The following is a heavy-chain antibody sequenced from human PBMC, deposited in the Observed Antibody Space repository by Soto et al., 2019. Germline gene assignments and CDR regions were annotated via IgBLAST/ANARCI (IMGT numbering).Heavy chain of an antibody. CDR2: IKQDGSDK. J-gene: IGHJ4*02. V-gene: IGHV3-7*04. Sequence: EVELVESGGGLVQPGGSLRLSCAASGFTFSSYWMSWVRQAPGKGLEWVANIKQDGSDKYYVDSVKGRFTISRDNAKNALYLQMNGRRAEDTAIYYCARGGGASDYWGQGTLVTVSS. CDR1: GFTFSSYW. D-gene: IGHD2-2*01. CDR3: ARGGGASDY.